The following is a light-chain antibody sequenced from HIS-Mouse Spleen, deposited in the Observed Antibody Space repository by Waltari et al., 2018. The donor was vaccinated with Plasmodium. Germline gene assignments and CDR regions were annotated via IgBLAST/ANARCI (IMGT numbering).Light chain of an antibody. CDR3: YSAADNNRV. CDR2: KDS. V-gene: IGLV3-27*01. CDR1: VLAKKY. Sequence: SYELTQPSSVSVSPGQTARITCSGDVLAKKYARWFQQKPDQAPVLGIYKDSERPSGIPERFSGSSPGTTVTLTISGAQVEDEADYYCYSAADNNRVFGGGTKLTVL. J-gene: IGLJ3*02.